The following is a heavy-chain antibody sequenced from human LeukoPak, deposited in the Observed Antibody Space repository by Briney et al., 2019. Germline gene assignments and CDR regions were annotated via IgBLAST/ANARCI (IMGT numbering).Heavy chain of an antibody. CDR1: GFTFSSYA. CDR2: ISGSGGST. Sequence: GGSLRLSCAASGFTFSSYAMSWVRQAPGKGLEWVSAISGSGGSTYYADSVKGRFTISRDNSKNTLYLQMNSPRAEDTAVYYCAKHYGDGAYYYYGMDVWGQGTTVTVSS. V-gene: IGHV3-23*01. CDR3: AKHYGDGAYYYYGMDV. J-gene: IGHJ6*02. D-gene: IGHD4-17*01.